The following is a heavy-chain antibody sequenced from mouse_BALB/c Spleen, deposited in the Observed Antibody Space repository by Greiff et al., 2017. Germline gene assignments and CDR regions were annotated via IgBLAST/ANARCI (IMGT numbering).Heavy chain of an antibody. V-gene: IGHV5-15*02. CDR1: GFTFSDYG. D-gene: IGHD2-4*01. Sequence: EVQLVESGGGLVQPGGSRKLSCAASGFTFSDYGMAWVRQAPGKGPEWVAFISNLAYSIYYADPVTGRFTIARENAKNTLYLEMSSLRSEDTAMYYCAREGITTDYYAMDYWGQGTSVTVSS. J-gene: IGHJ4*01. CDR3: AREGITTDYYAMDY. CDR2: ISNLAYSI.